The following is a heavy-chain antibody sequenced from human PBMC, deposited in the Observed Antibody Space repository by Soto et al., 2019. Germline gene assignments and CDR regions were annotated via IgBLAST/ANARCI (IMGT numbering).Heavy chain of an antibody. D-gene: IGHD6-19*01. CDR3: ARDLIAVAGTRYYYYGMDV. CDR2: INSDGSST. Sequence: EVQLVESGGGLVQPGGSLRLSCAASGFTFSSYWMHWVRQAPGKGLVWVSRINSDGSSTSYADSVKGRFTISRDNAKNTLYLQMNSLRAEDTAAYYCARDLIAVAGTRYYYYGMDVWGQGTTVTVSS. V-gene: IGHV3-74*01. CDR1: GFTFSSYW. J-gene: IGHJ6*02.